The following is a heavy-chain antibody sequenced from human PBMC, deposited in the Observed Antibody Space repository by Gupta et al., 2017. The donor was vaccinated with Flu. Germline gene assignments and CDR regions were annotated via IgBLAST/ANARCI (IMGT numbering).Heavy chain of an antibody. Sequence: QVQLQESGPGLVKPSETLSLTCTVSGGSISSYYWSWIRQPPGKGLEWIGYIYYSGSTNYNPSLKSRVTISVDTSKNQFSLKLSSVTAADTAVYYCARHSENYFDYWGQGTLVTVSS. CDR2: IYYSGST. J-gene: IGHJ4*02. CDR1: GGSISSYY. CDR3: ARHSENYFDY. V-gene: IGHV4-59*08.